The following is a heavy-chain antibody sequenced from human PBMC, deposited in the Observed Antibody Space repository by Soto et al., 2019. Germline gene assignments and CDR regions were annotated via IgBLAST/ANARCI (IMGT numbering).Heavy chain of an antibody. CDR3: ARDPGYSYDYN. V-gene: IGHV1-3*01. D-gene: IGHD5-18*01. CDR1: GYTFTSYA. CDR2: INAGNGNT. J-gene: IGHJ4*02. Sequence: ASVKVSCKAAGYTFTSYAMHWVRQAPGQRLEWMGWINAGNGNTKYSQKFQGRVTITRDTSASTAYMELSSLRSEDTAVYYCARDPGYSYDYNWGQGTLVTVSS.